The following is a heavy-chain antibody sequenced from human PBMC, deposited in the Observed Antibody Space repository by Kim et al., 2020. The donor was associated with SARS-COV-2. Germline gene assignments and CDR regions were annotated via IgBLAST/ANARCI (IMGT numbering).Heavy chain of an antibody. V-gene: IGHV3-74*03. Sequence: GGSLRLSCAASGFTFIHYWRHWVRQAPGEGLVWVSRINNDGSSETYADPVKGRFTVSRDNAQNTVYLQMNSLRAEDTAVYYCARDWDFNSGAYYMAYDIRGQGTMITVSS. CDR3: ARDWDFNSGAYYMAYDI. J-gene: IGHJ3*02. D-gene: IGHD3-22*01. CDR2: INNDGSSE. CDR1: GFTFIHYW.